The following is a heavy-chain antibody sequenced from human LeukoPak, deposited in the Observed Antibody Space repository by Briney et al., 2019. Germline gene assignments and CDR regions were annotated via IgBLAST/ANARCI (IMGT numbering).Heavy chain of an antibody. CDR2: IYYSGST. D-gene: IGHD6-19*01. J-gene: IGHJ6*03. V-gene: IGHV4-59*01. CDR1: GVSISSYY. Sequence: PSETLSLTCTVSGVSISSYYWSWIRQPPGKGLEWLGYIYYSGSTNYNPSLKSRVTISVDTSKNQFSLKLSSVTAADTAVYYCARGLAGGWSYYYMDVWGKGTTVTVSS. CDR3: ARGLAGGWSYYYMDV.